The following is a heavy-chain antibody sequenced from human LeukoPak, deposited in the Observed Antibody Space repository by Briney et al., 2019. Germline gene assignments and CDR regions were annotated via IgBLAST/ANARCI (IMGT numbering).Heavy chain of an antibody. J-gene: IGHJ6*03. CDR1: GFTFSSYW. CDR2: IKQDGSEK. Sequence: GGSLRLSCAASGFTFSSYWMSWVRQAPGKGLEWVANIKQDGSEKYYVDSVKGRFTISRDNAKNSLYLQMNSLRAEDTAVYYCARKYQLPGGHYYYYMDVWGKGTTVTVSS. D-gene: IGHD2-2*01. CDR3: ARKYQLPGGHYYYYMDV. V-gene: IGHV3-7*01.